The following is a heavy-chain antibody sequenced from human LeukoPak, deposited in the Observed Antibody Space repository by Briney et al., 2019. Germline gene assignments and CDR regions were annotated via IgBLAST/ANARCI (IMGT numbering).Heavy chain of an antibody. CDR1: GGSFSGYY. CDR2: IYHSGST. Sequence: SETLSLTCAVYGGSFSGYYWSWIRQPPGKGLEWIGSIYHSGSTYYNPSLKSRVTISVDTSKNQFSLKLSSVTAADTAVYYCASTMMPKDAFDIWGQGTMVTVSS. D-gene: IGHD3-22*01. J-gene: IGHJ3*02. CDR3: ASTMMPKDAFDI. V-gene: IGHV4-34*01.